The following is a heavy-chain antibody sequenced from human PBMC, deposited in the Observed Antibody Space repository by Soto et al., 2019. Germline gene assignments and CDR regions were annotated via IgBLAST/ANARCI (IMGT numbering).Heavy chain of an antibody. CDR1: GGSFSGYY. J-gene: IGHJ4*02. CDR3: ARDRAQCSSTSCYTFDY. Sequence: SETLSLTCAVYGGSFSGYYWSWIRQPPGKGLEWIGEINHSGSTNYNPSLKSRVTILVDTSKNQFSLKLSSVTAADTAVYYCARDRAQCSSTSCYTFDYWGQGTLVTAPQ. D-gene: IGHD2-2*02. V-gene: IGHV4-34*01. CDR2: INHSGST.